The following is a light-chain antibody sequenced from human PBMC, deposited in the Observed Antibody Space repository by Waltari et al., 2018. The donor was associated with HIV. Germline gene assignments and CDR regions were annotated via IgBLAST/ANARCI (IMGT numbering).Light chain of an antibody. CDR2: EAA. CDR3: QQYDSGPRGIT. V-gene: IGKV3-15*01. Sequence: EIVMTHSPPTLSVSPGQRVTLSCRASQSISAKVAWYQQRPGQPPRLLIYEAATRPTGIPARFSGSGSGTEFTLTISSLQSEDFATYFCQQYDSGPRGITFGQGTMLEIK. CDR1: QSISAK. J-gene: IGKJ2*01.